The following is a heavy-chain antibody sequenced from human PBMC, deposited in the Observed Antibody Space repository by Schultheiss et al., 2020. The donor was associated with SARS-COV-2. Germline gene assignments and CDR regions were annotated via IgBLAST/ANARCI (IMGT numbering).Heavy chain of an antibody. V-gene: IGHV3-33*01. CDR2: IWYDGSNK. D-gene: IGHD3-9*01. J-gene: IGHJ4*02. Sequence: GGSLRLSCAASGFTFSSYGMHWVRQAPGKGLEWVAVIWYDGSNKYYADSVKGRFTISRDNSKNTLYLQMNSLRAEDTAVYYCARLAEFVNYDILTCPLDYWGQGTLVTVSS. CDR3: ARLAEFVNYDILTCPLDY. CDR1: GFTFSSYG.